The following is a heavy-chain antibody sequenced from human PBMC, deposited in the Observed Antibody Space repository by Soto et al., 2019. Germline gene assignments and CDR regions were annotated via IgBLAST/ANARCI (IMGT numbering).Heavy chain of an antibody. CDR3: AKVQTEFWSGPDY. CDR1: GFTFSSYA. D-gene: IGHD3-3*01. CDR2: ISGSGGST. J-gene: IGHJ4*02. V-gene: IGHV3-23*01. Sequence: GGSLRLSCAASGFTFSSYAMSWVRQAPGKGLEWVSAISGSGGSTYYADSVKGRFTISRDNSKNTLYLQMNSLRAEDAAVYYCAKVQTEFWSGPDYWGQGTLFTVSS.